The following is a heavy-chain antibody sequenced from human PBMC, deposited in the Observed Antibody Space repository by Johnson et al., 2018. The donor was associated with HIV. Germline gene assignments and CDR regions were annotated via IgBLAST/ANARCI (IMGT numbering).Heavy chain of an antibody. D-gene: IGHD4-23*01. Sequence: QVQLVESGGGLVQPGGSLRLSCVASGFTFSSYGMHWVRQAPGKGLEWVAFIGDDGSNKYYGESLKGRFTISRDNSKNTLYLQMNSLRTDDTAVYYCAKACNFGPNPGGNPAIGCDWAFDIWGQGTMVTVSS. CDR1: GFTFSSYG. V-gene: IGHV3-30*02. J-gene: IGHJ3*02. CDR2: IGDDGSNK. CDR3: AKACNFGPNPGGNPAIGCDWAFDI.